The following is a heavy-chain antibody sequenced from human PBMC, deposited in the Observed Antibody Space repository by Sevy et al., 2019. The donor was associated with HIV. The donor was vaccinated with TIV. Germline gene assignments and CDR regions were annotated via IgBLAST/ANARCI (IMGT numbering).Heavy chain of an antibody. CDR2: ISYDGSNK. D-gene: IGHD6-19*01. CDR3: AKDPGGQWLADAEYYFDY. V-gene: IGHV3-30*18. J-gene: IGHJ4*02. Sequence: GGSLRLSCAASGFTFSSYGMHWVRQAPGKGLEWVAVISYDGSNKYYADSVKGGFTISRDNSKNTLYLQMNSLRAEDTAVYYCAKDPGGQWLADAEYYFDYWGQGTLVTVSS. CDR1: GFTFSSYG.